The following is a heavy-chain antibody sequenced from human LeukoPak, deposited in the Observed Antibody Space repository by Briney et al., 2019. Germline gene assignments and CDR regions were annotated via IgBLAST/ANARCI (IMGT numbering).Heavy chain of an antibody. D-gene: IGHD6-13*01. Sequence: GGSLRLSCAASGFTFSSYWMHWVRQAPGKGLGWGSCIKSDGSSTTYADSVKGRFTISRDNAKNTLPLQMNSLRAEDTAVYYCARDSSSWYYDYWGQGTLVTVSS. CDR3: ARDSSSWYYDY. CDR2: IKSDGSST. V-gene: IGHV3-74*03. CDR1: GFTFSSYW. J-gene: IGHJ4*02.